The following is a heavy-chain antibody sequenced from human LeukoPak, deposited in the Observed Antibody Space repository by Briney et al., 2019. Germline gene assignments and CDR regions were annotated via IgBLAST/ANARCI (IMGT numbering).Heavy chain of an antibody. CDR2: IYYSGST. J-gene: IGHJ4*02. Sequence: SETLSLTCTVSGGSISSGDHYWSWIRQPPGKGLEWIGYIYYSGSTYYNPSLKSRVTISVDTSKNQFSLKLSSVTAADTAVYYCARVAAARQYYFDYWGQGTLVTVSS. V-gene: IGHV4-30-4*08. CDR3: ARVAAARQYYFDY. CDR1: GGSISSGDHY. D-gene: IGHD6-6*01.